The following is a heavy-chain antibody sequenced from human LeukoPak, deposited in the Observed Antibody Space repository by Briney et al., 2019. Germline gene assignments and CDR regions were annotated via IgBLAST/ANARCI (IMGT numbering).Heavy chain of an antibody. J-gene: IGHJ4*02. D-gene: IGHD2-15*01. CDR3: ARHPKYCSGGSCYFDY. CDR2: INHSGST. V-gene: IGHV4-38-2*01. CDR1: GYSISNHYY. Sequence: SETLSLTCAVSGYSISNHYYWGWIRQPPGKGLEWIGEINHSGSTNYNPSLKSRVTISVDTSKNQFSLKLSSVTAADTAVYYCARHPKYCSGGSCYFDYWGQGTLVTVSS.